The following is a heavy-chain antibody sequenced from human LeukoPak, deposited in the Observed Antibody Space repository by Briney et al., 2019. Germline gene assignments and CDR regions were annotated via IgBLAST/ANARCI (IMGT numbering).Heavy chain of an antibody. V-gene: IGHV1-46*01. CDR2: INPSGGST. D-gene: IGHD1-26*01. Sequence: ASVKVSCKASGYTFTSYYMHWVRQAPGQELEWMGIINPSGGSTSYAQKFQGRVTMTRDTSTSTVYMELSSLRSEDTAVYYCARDLPSGSYFGGWFDPRGQGTLVTVSS. CDR3: ARDLPSGSYFGGWFDP. CDR1: GYTFTSYY. J-gene: IGHJ5*02.